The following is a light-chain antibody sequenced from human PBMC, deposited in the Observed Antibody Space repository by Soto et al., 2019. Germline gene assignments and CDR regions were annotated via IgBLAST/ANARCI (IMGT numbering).Light chain of an antibody. V-gene: IGKV3-20*01. CDR2: GAS. J-gene: IGKJ1*01. Sequence: EIVMTQSPATLPVSPGEGGTLSCRASQSISGNLAWYQQKPGQAPRLLIYGASTRATGIPARFSGSGSGTDFTLTISRLEPEDFAVYFCQVYGSSSKTFGQGTKVDIK. CDR3: QVYGSSSKT. CDR1: QSISGN.